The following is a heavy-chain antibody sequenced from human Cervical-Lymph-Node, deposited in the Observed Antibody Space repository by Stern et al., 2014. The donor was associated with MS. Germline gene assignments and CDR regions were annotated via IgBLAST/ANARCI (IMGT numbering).Heavy chain of an antibody. J-gene: IGHJ3*01. CDR2: ISYDGGNE. CDR1: GFTFSNFG. V-gene: IGHV3-30*18. CDR3: AKGRTVAGKGVGAFDV. D-gene: IGHD6-19*01. Sequence: QMQLVQSGGGVVQPGRSLRLSCAASGFTFSNFGMHWVRQAPGKGLEWVTLISYDGGNEYYAGFVKGRFTISRDDSKNKVYLQLNSLRPEDTAVYYCAKGRTVAGKGVGAFDVWGQGTLVTVSS.